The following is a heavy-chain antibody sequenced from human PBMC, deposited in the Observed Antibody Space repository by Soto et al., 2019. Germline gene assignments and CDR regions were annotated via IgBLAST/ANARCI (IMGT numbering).Heavy chain of an antibody. J-gene: IGHJ6*02. Sequence: QVQLEESGGGVVQPGRSLRLSCADSGFTSRSYGMHWVRQAPGKGLEWVADISYDGSNKYYADSVKGRFTISRDNSKNTAYLQMNSLRTEDTAVYYCAKNADVGGVMDVWGQGTTVTVSS. V-gene: IGHV3-30*18. CDR2: ISYDGSNK. CDR1: GFTSRSYG. CDR3: AKNADVGGVMDV. D-gene: IGHD1-26*01.